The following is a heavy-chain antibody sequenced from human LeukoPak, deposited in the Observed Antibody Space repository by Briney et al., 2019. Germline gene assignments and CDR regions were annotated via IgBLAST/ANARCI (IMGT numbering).Heavy chain of an antibody. J-gene: IGHJ4*02. CDR3: AKVGQDYDILTGYYTFWYFDY. Sequence: GGSLRLSCAASGFTFSRYTMNWVRQAPGKGLEWVSSLSSNSYYIYYADSVKGRFIISRDNAKNSLYLQMNSLRAEDTAVYYCAKVGQDYDILTGYYTFWYFDYWGQGTLVTVSS. V-gene: IGHV3-21*04. D-gene: IGHD3-9*01. CDR1: GFTFSRYT. CDR2: LSSNSYYI.